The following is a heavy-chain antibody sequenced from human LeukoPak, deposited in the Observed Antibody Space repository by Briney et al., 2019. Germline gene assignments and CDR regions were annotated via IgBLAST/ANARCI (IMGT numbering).Heavy chain of an antibody. V-gene: IGHV3-23*01. CDR1: GFTFSSYA. D-gene: IGHD3-10*01. CDR2: ISGSGGST. Sequence: GGSRRLSCAASGFTFSSYAMSWVRQAPGKGLEWVSAISGSGGSTYYADSVKGRFTISRDNSKNTLYLQMNSLRAEDTAIYYCAKDPGYYGSGSYPTYWGQGTLVTVSS. J-gene: IGHJ4*02. CDR3: AKDPGYYGSGSYPTY.